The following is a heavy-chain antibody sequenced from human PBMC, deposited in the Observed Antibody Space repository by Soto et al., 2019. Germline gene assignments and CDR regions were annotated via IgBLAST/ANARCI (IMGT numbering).Heavy chain of an antibody. CDR2: TSGSGGLT. D-gene: IGHD3-10*01. CDR1: GFTFSNYA. J-gene: IGHJ6*02. V-gene: IGHV3-23*01. CDR3: ANNIGVHLRSLHGMDV. Sequence: EVQLLESGGGLVQPGGSLRLSCAASGFTFSNYAMNWVRQAPGKGLEWVSATSGSGGLTFYADSVKGRFTISRDNSKDTLYLHINTLRAEDTAVYYCANNIGVHLRSLHGMDVWGQVTTVTLSS.